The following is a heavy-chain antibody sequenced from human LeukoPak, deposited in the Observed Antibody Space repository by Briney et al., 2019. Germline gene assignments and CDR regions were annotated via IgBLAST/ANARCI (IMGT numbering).Heavy chain of an antibody. V-gene: IGHV3-30*04. J-gene: IGHJ1*01. D-gene: IGHD2-2*01. Sequence: GGSLRLSCAASGFTFSSYAMHWVRQAPGKGLEWVAVISYDGSNKYYADSVKGRFTISRDNAKKSLYLQMNSLRVEDTAVYFCARARGYSSSYEYFNHWGQGTLVTVSS. CDR3: ARARGYSSSYEYFNH. CDR2: ISYDGSNK. CDR1: GFTFSSYA.